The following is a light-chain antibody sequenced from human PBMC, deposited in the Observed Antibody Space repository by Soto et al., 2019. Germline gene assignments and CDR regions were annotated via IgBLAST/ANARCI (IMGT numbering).Light chain of an antibody. J-gene: IGLJ2*01. CDR1: SSDVGSYNY. CDR2: EVN. V-gene: IGLV2-14*01. Sequence: QSALTQPASVSGSPGQSITISCTGTSSDVGSYNYVSWYQQHPGKAPKLMIYEVNNRPSGVSNRFSGSKSGNTASLTISGLQAEDEADYFCSSYTSTTTDVIFGGGTKVTVL. CDR3: SSYTSTTTDVI.